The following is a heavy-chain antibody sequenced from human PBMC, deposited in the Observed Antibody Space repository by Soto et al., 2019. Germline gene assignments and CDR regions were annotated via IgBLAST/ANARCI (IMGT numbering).Heavy chain of an antibody. CDR1: GYTFIDYC. J-gene: IGHJ6*02. V-gene: IGHV1-46*01. CDR3: ARDRVFGVDAMDV. CDR2: INPSGDST. D-gene: IGHD3-3*01. Sequence: EASVKVSCKASGYTFIDYCMHWVRQAPGEGLEWMGIINPSGDSTTYAQKFQGRLTVTSDTSTSTVYMELSSLRSEDTAVYFCARDRVFGVDAMDVWGQGTTVTVSS.